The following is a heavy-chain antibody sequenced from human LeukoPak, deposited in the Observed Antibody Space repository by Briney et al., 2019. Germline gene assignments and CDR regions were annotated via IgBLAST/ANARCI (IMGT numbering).Heavy chain of an antibody. V-gene: IGHV4-59*12. CDR2: IYYSGST. J-gene: IGHJ5*02. D-gene: IGHD4-17*01. Sequence: PSETLSLTCTVSGGSISSYYWSWIRQPPGKGLEWIGYIYYSGSTNYNPSLKSRVTISVDRSKNQFSLKLTSVTAADTAVYYCARAFPYGSWFDPWGQGTLVTVSS. CDR1: GGSISSYY. CDR3: ARAFPYGSWFDP.